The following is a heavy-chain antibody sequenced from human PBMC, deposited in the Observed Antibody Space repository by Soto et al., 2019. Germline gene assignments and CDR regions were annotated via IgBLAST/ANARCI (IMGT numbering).Heavy chain of an antibody. J-gene: IGHJ4*02. CDR2: ISGGGDTT. V-gene: IGHV3-23*01. D-gene: IGHD3-10*01. Sequence: EVQLLDSGGGLVQRGGSLRLSCAASGFTFNNYAMTWVRQAPGKGLEWVSAISGGGDTTSYADSVKGRFTVSRDGSKNTLYLQMSSLRAEDTALYYCAKGRGGSGSLTPRVDFWGQGTLVTVSS. CDR3: AKGRGGSGSLTPRVDF. CDR1: GFTFNNYA.